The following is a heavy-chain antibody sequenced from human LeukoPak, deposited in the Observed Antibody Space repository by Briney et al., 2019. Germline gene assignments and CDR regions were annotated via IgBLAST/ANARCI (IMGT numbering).Heavy chain of an antibody. CDR2: INTPGGST. CDR1: GFAFSSYD. Sequence: PGGSLRLSCAASGFAFSSYDMSWVRQAPGKGLEWVSAINTPGGSTYYADSVKGRFTISRDNSKNTLYLQMNSLRAEDTALYYCARDKSSGYYYFDYWGQGTLVTVSS. V-gene: IGHV3-23*01. J-gene: IGHJ4*02. D-gene: IGHD3-22*01. CDR3: ARDKSSGYYYFDY.